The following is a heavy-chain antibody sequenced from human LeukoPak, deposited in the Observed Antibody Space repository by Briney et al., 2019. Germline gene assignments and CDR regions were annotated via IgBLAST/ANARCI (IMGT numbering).Heavy chain of an antibody. D-gene: IGHD3-3*01. CDR1: GFTFSSYG. CDR2: IRYDGSNK. J-gene: IGHJ3*02. CDR3: AKVKTYYDFWSGRGAFDI. Sequence: GGSLRLSCAASGFTFSSYGMHWVRQAPGKGLEWVASIRYDGSNKYYADSVKGRFTISRDNSKNTLYLQMNSLRAEHTAVYYCAKVKTYYDFWSGRGAFDIWGQGTMVTVSS. V-gene: IGHV3-30*02.